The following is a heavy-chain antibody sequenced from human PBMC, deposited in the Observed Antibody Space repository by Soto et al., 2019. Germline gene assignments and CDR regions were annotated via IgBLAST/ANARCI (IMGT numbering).Heavy chain of an antibody. D-gene: IGHD2-2*01. CDR1: GFTFSSYG. Sequence: QVQLVESGGGVVQPGRSLRLSCAASGFTFSSYGMHWVRQAPGKGLVWVAVISYDGSNKYYADSVRGRFTISRDNSKNTLYLQMNSLRAEDTAVYYCAKDNCISTSCYRLYNWFDPWGQGTLVTVSS. J-gene: IGHJ5*02. CDR3: AKDNCISTSCYRLYNWFDP. CDR2: ISYDGSNK. V-gene: IGHV3-30*18.